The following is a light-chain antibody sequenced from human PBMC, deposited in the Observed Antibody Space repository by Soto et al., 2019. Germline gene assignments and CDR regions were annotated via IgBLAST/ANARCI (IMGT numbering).Light chain of an antibody. J-gene: IGKJ5*01. CDR3: QQRNNWPPIT. CDR2: DAS. Sequence: EIVLTQSPATLSSFPGDRVTLSCRASQSVSSNLAWYQRKPGQAPRLLIYDASNRATGVPARFSGSGSGTDFTLTISSLEPEDFALYYCQQRNNWPPITFGQGTRLE. CDR1: QSVSSN. V-gene: IGKV3-11*01.